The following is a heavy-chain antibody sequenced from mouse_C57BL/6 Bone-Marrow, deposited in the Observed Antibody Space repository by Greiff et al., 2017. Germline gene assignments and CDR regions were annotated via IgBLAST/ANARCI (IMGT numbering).Heavy chain of an antibody. D-gene: IGHD1-1*01. CDR1: GFSFSDAW. CDR2: LRNNATNHET. V-gene: IGHV6-6*01. Sequence: EVMLVESGGGLVQPGGSMKLSCAASGFSFSDAWMDWVRPSPEKGLEWVAELRNNATNHETYYAESGKGRFTISRDDSKSSVYLQMNSLRAEDTGIYYCTRDYYGSSDGGGFAYWGQGTLVTVSA. J-gene: IGHJ3*01. CDR3: TRDYYGSSDGGGFAY.